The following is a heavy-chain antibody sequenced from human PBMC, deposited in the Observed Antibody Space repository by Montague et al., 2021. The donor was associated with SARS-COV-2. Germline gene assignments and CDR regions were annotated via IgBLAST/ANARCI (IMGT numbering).Heavy chain of an antibody. D-gene: IGHD3-10*01. CDR1: GASISRSSYY. CDR2: IYYSGNT. Sequence: SETLSLTCTVSGASISRSSYYWGWIRQPPGKGLEWIGNIYYSGNTHYNPSLKSRVTISVDTSKNQFSLTLSSMTAADTAIYYCARQGNSGNLIDYWGQGTLVTVSS. CDR3: ARQGNSGNLIDY. V-gene: IGHV4-39*01. J-gene: IGHJ4*02.